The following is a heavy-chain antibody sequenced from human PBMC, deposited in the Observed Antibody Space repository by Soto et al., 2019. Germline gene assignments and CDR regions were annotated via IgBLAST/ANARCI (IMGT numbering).Heavy chain of an antibody. V-gene: IGHV4-31*03. Sequence: QVQLQESGPGLVKPSQTLSLTCSVSGDSIRGGCHYWNWLRQFPGKGLEWIGYVYHSGSTHYNPSLRGRLTISIDTSKNQFSLRLISVTAADTALYYCARDTGLAPTVWGYWGHGTQVTVSS. CDR3: ARDTGLAPTVWGY. D-gene: IGHD7-27*01. J-gene: IGHJ4*03. CDR2: VYHSGST. CDR1: GDSIRGGCHY.